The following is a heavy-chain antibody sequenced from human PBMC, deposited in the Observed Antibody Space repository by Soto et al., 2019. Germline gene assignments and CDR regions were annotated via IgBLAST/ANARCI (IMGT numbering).Heavy chain of an antibody. V-gene: IGHV3-23*01. CDR2: ISGSGGTT. J-gene: IGHJ4*02. CDR3: ATISDRGIAAALDF. CDR1: TFIFTHYA. D-gene: IGHD6-13*01. Sequence: PGGSLRLSCAASTFIFTHYAMSWVRQAPGEGLDWVSAISGSGGTTYYAESVKGRFSISRDNSKNTLYLQLNSLRVEDTAIYYCATISDRGIAAALDFWGQRTLVTVSS.